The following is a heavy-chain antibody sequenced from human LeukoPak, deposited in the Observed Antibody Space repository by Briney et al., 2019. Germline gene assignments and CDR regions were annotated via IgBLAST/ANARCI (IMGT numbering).Heavy chain of an antibody. CDR3: VVSDYYDSSGSDY. Sequence: GGSLRLSCAASGFTFSSYWMSWVRQAPGKGLEWVANIKQDGSEEYYVDSVKGRFTISRDNAKNSLYLQMNSLRAEDTAVYYCVVSDYYDSSGSDYWGQGTLVTVSS. D-gene: IGHD3-22*01. V-gene: IGHV3-7*01. CDR2: IKQDGSEE. CDR1: GFTFSSYW. J-gene: IGHJ4*02.